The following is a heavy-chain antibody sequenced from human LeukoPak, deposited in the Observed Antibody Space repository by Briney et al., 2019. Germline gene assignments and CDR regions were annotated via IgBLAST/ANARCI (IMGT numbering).Heavy chain of an antibody. CDR1: GFTFSNSY. CDR3: INAATDGLRDC. Sequence: GGTLRLFCSASGFTFSNSYMSWVRQAPGKGLEWVGRIKRKTDDGTTDYAAPVRGKFTISKDDSKNTLYLQMNSRKTEDTAVYYWINAATDGLRDCWGQGTLATVSS. J-gene: IGHJ4*02. V-gene: IGHV3-15*01. D-gene: IGHD6-25*01. CDR2: IKRKTDDGTT.